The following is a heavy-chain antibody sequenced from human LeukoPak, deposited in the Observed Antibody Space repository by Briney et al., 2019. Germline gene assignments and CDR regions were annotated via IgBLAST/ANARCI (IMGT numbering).Heavy chain of an antibody. Sequence: GRSLRLSCAASGFTFDDYAMHWVRQAPGKGLEWVSGISWSSGSIGYADSVKGRFTISRDNAKNSLYLQMNSLRAEDTALYYCAKGGYCSGGTCYPMDVWGQGTTVTVSS. V-gene: IGHV3-9*01. CDR2: ISWSSGSI. CDR1: GFTFDDYA. D-gene: IGHD2-15*01. J-gene: IGHJ6*02. CDR3: AKGGYCSGGTCYPMDV.